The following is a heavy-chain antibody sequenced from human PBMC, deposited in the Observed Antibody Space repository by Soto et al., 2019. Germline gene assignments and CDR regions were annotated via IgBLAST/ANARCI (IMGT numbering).Heavy chain of an antibody. Sequence: QPPGKGLEWIGYIYYSGSTYYNPSLKSRVTISVDTSKNQFSLKLSSVTAADTAVYYCAREYYYDSSGYRDDAFDIWGQGTMVTVSS. J-gene: IGHJ3*02. CDR3: AREYYYDSSGYRDDAFDI. CDR2: IYYSGST. V-gene: IGHV4-30-4*01. D-gene: IGHD3-22*01.